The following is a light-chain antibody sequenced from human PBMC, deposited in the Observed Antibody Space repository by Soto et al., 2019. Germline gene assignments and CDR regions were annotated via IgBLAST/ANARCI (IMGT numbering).Light chain of an antibody. Sequence: QSVLTQPASVSGSPGQSITISCTGTSSDVGSYNFVSWYQQHPGTAPKLMISELSKRPSGVSDRFSGSKSGNTASLTISGLQAEDEAIYYCCSYAGDFTWVFGGGTKLTVL. CDR2: ELS. J-gene: IGLJ3*02. CDR3: CSYAGDFTWV. CDR1: SSDVGSYNF. V-gene: IGLV2-23*02.